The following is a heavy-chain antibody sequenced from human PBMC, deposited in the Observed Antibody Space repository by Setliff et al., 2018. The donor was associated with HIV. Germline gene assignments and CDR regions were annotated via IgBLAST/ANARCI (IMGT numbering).Heavy chain of an antibody. CDR2: INPVGRND. J-gene: IGHJ4*02. D-gene: IGHD5-12*01. Sequence: SETLSLTCTVSGGSIRSYYWSWIRQPPGKGLEWIGEINPVGRNDNYNPSLNNRAAIVLDTSKNQFSLWLTSVTAADTAVYYCARVGLRFKYTFDYWGQGMLVTVSS. V-gene: IGHV4-34*04. CDR1: GGSIRSYY. CDR3: ARVGLRFKYTFDY.